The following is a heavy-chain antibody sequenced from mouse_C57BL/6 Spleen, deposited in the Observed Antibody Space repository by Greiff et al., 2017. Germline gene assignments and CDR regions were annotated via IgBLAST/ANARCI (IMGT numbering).Heavy chain of an antibody. D-gene: IGHD1-1*01. J-gene: IGHJ1*03. CDR3: TRGSYGSSYWYFDV. Sequence: SGTVLARPGASVKISCKTSGYTFTSYWMHWVKQRPGQGLEWIGAIYPGNSDTSYNQKFKGKAKLTAVTSASTAYMELSSLTNEDSAVYNCTRGSYGSSYWYFDVWGTGTTVTVSS. V-gene: IGHV1-5*01. CDR1: GYTFTSYW. CDR2: IYPGNSDT.